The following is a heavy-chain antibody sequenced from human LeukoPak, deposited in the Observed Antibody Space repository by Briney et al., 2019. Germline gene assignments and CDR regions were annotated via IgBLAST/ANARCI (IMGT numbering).Heavy chain of an antibody. J-gene: IGHJ4*02. CDR2: INTNTGNP. D-gene: IGHD2-15*01. V-gene: IGHV7-4-1*02. Sequence: GASVKVSCKASGYTFTSYAMNWVRQAPGQGLEWMGWINTNTGNPTYAQGFTGRFVFSLDTSVSTAYLQISSLKAEDTAVYYCARGSPGYCSGGSCYPDYWGQGTLVTVSS. CDR3: ARGSPGYCSGGSCYPDY. CDR1: GYTFTSYA.